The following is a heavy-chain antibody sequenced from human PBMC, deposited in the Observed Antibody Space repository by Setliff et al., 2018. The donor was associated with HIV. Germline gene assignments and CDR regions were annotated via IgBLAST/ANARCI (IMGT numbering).Heavy chain of an antibody. CDR1: GYSFSSNW. D-gene: IGHD3-10*01. J-gene: IGHJ3*01. CDR2: IYPGDSDT. Sequence: PGESLKISCQSSGYSFSSNWIAWVRQMPGEGLEWMGIIYPGDSDTRYSPSLQGQVSISVDMSLNTAYLQWRSLKASDTAMYYCAKHMVRGAITGEAFDAWGQGTMVTVSS. V-gene: IGHV5-51*01. CDR3: AKHMVRGAITGEAFDA.